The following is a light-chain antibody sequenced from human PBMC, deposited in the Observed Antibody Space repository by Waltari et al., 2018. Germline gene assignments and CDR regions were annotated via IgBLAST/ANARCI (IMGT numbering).Light chain of an antibody. CDR1: QSLSSN. CDR2: SAS. Sequence: EIVMTQSPATLSVSPGERATLSCRASQSLSSNLAWYQQKPGQAPRLLIYSASTRATGILARFSVGGSGTEFTLTISSLQSEDFAVYYCQQYNNWPLTFGGGTKVEIK. J-gene: IGKJ4*01. V-gene: IGKV3-15*01. CDR3: QQYNNWPLT.